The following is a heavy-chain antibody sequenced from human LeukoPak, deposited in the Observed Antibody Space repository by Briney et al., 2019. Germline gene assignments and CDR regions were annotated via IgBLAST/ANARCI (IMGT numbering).Heavy chain of an antibody. Sequence: GGSLRFSCAASGFTFSSYEMNWVRQAPWKGLEWVSYISSSGSTIYYADSVKGRFTISRDNAKNSLYLQMNSLRAEDTAVYYCARIPLDSSGYSDWGQGTLVTVSS. V-gene: IGHV3-48*03. D-gene: IGHD3-22*01. CDR2: ISSSGSTI. CDR3: ARIPLDSSGYSD. CDR1: GFTFSSYE. J-gene: IGHJ4*02.